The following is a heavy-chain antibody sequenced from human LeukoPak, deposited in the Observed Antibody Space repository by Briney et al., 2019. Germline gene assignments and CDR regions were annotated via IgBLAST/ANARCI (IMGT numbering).Heavy chain of an antibody. V-gene: IGHV3-64*01. CDR1: GFTFSPYA. D-gene: IGHD1-26*01. J-gene: IGHJ3*02. CDR2: ISSNGGST. CDR3: ARAGGDDAFDI. Sequence: GGSLRLSCAASGFTFSPYAMHWVRQAPGKGLEYVSAISSNGGSTYYASSVKGRFTISRDNSRNTLYLQMGSLRAEDMAVYYCARAGGDDAFDIWGQGTMVTVSS.